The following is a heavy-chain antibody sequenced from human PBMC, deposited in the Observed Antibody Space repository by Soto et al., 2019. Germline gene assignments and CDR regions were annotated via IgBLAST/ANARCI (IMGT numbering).Heavy chain of an antibody. J-gene: IGHJ5*02. CDR2: IYYTGVT. D-gene: IGHD3-22*01. Sequence: PPETLSLTCAISGVSISSGYYWGWIRQPPGKGLEWIGSIYYTGVTYYNPVLRSRVSISADTSKNQFSLKMSSVTAADTAVYYCARASSGVGNWFDPWGQGTLVTVS. CDR3: ARASSGVGNWFDP. V-gene: IGHV4-38-2*01. CDR1: GVSISSGYY.